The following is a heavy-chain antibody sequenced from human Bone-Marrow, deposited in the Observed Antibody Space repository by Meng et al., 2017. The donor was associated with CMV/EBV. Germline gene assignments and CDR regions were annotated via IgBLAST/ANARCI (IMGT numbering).Heavy chain of an antibody. D-gene: IGHD1-14*01. J-gene: IGHJ6*02. Sequence: GESLKISCAVCGFTFSTYAMHWVRQAPGKGLEWVAVISYDGSNKYYADSVKGRFTISRDNSKNTLYLQMNSLRAEDTAVYYCARSGEPEGTYGMDVWGQGTTVTVSS. CDR2: ISYDGSNK. CDR3: ARSGEPEGTYGMDV. V-gene: IGHV3-30*04. CDR1: GFTFSTYA.